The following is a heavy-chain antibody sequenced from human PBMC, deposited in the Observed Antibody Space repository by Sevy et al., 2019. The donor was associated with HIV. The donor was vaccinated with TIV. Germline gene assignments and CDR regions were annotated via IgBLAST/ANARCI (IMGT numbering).Heavy chain of an antibody. D-gene: IGHD3-22*01. CDR1: GFTFSSYG. V-gene: IGHV3-33*01. J-gene: IGHJ4*02. CDR3: ARDPFGDYYDSSGYYPLDY. CDR2: IWYDGSNK. Sequence: GGSLRLSCAASGFTFSSYGMHWVHQAPGKGLEWVAVIWYDGSNKYYADSVKGRFTISRDNSKNTLYLQMNSLRAEDTAVYYCARDPFGDYYDSSGYYPLDYWGQGTLVTVSS.